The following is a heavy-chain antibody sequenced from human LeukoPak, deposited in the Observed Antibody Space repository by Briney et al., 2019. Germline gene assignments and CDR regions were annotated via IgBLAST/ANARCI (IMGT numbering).Heavy chain of an antibody. J-gene: IGHJ4*02. Sequence: PGGSLRLSCAASGFTFSSYGMHWVRQAPGKGLEWVSSISSSSYIYYADSVKGRFTISRDNAKNSLYLQMNSLRAEDTAVYYCARDGGATVVARRFDYWGQGTLVTVSS. CDR1: GFTFSSYG. CDR2: ISSSSYI. V-gene: IGHV3-21*01. CDR3: ARDGGATVVARRFDY. D-gene: IGHD4-23*01.